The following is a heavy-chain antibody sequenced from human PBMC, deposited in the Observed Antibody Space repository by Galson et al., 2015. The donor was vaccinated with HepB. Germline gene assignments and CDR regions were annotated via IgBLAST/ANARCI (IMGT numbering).Heavy chain of an antibody. CDR1: GGSISSYY. J-gene: IGHJ5*02. Sequence: SETLSLTCTVSGGSISSYYWSWIRQPPGKGLEWIGYIYYSGSTNYNPSLKSRVTISVDTSKNQFSLKLSSVTAADTAVYYCARDRSSWYGGDNWFDPWGQGTLVTVSS. D-gene: IGHD6-13*01. V-gene: IGHV4-59*01. CDR3: ARDRSSWYGGDNWFDP. CDR2: IYYSGST.